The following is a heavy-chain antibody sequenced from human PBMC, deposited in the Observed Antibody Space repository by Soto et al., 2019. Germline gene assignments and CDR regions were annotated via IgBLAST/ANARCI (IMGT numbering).Heavy chain of an antibody. CDR2: ISWNSGSI. J-gene: IGHJ4*02. D-gene: IGHD2-15*01. V-gene: IGHV3-9*01. CDR1: GFTFDDYA. CDR3: AKDMGDGVCSGGSCNLYYFDY. Sequence: GGSLRLSCAASGFTFDDYAMHWARQAPGKGLEWVSGISWNSGSIGYADSVKGRFTISRDNAKNSLYLQMNSLRAEDTALYYWAKDMGDGVCSGGSCNLYYFDYWGQGTLVTVSS.